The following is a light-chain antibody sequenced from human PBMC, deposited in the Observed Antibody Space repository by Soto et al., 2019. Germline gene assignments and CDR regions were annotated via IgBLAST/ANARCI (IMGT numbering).Light chain of an antibody. Sequence: SVLTQPASLSGSPGQSITISCTGTSSDVGGYYYVSWYQHHPGKAPKLMIYQVSNRPSGVSNRFSGSKSGNTASLTISGLQDEDEADYYCSLYTSSNTFYVFGTGTQVTVL. V-gene: IGLV2-14*01. J-gene: IGLJ1*01. CDR2: QVS. CDR3: SLYTSSNTFYV. CDR1: SSDVGGYYY.